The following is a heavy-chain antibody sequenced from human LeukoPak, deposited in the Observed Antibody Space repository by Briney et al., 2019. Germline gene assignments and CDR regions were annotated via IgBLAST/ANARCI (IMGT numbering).Heavy chain of an antibody. V-gene: IGHV3-30-3*01. J-gene: IGHJ4*02. Sequence: GRSLRLSCAASGFTFSSYAMHWVRQAPGKGLEWVAVISYDGSNKYYADSVKGRFTISRNNSKNTLYLQMNSLRAEDTAVYYCARDRQNDYWGQGTLVTVTS. CDR3: ARDRQNDY. CDR2: ISYDGSNK. CDR1: GFTFSSYA.